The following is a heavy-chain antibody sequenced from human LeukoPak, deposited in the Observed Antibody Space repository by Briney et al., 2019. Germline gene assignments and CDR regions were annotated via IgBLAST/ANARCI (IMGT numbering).Heavy chain of an antibody. CDR1: GYTFTNYY. CDR3: ARIRDGYNDAYDI. V-gene: IGHV1-46*01. CDR2: INPGGANT. Sequence: ASVKVSCKASGYTFTNYYIHWVGQAPGQGLEWMGLINPGGANTNYAQNFQGRVTMTRDTSTSTVYMELSSLRSEDTAIYYCARIRDGYNDAYDIWGQGTVVTVPS. D-gene: IGHD5-24*01. J-gene: IGHJ3*02.